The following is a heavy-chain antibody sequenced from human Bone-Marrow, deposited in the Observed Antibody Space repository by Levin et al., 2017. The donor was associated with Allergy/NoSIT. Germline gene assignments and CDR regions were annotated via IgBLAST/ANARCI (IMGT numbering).Heavy chain of an antibody. Sequence: ASVKVSCKASGGTFSSYAISWVRQAPGQGLEWMGGIIPIFGTANYAQKFQGRVTITADESTSTAYMELSSLRSEDTAVYYCASGGNFGHLKGKWLNWYFDLWGRGTLVTVSS. CDR1: GGTFSSYA. J-gene: IGHJ2*01. D-gene: IGHD3-22*01. V-gene: IGHV1-69*13. CDR2: IIPIFGTA. CDR3: ASGGNFGHLKGKWLNWYFDL.